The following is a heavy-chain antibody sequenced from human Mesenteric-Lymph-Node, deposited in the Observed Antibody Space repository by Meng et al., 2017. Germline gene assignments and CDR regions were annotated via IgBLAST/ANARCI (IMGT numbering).Heavy chain of an antibody. J-gene: IGHJ4*02. CDR3: ARNGAYSADH. D-gene: IGHD2-15*01. Sequence: SETLSLTCAVYGGSFSGYYWSWIRQPPGKGLEWIGEINHSGSTNYNPSLKSRVTISVDTSKNQFSLKLSSVTAADTAMYYCARNGAYSADHWGQGTLVTVSS. CDR2: INHSGST. CDR1: GGSFSGYY. V-gene: IGHV4-34*01.